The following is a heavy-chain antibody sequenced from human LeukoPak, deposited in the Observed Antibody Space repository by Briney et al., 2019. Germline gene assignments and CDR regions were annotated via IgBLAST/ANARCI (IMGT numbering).Heavy chain of an antibody. D-gene: IGHD3-22*01. CDR3: ARDGFSSGYPYDAFDI. Sequence: VGSLRLSCAASGFTASSNYMRAVSQAPRKGLEWGSGIYSGGSTYYADSVKGRFTISRDNSKNTLYLQMNSLRAEDTAVYYCARDGFSSGYPYDAFDIWGQGTMVSVSS. CDR2: IYSGGST. V-gene: IGHV3-53*01. CDR1: GFTASSNY. J-gene: IGHJ3*02.